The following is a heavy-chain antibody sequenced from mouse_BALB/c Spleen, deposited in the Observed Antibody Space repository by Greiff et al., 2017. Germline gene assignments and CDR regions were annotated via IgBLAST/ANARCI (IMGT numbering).Heavy chain of an antibody. J-gene: IGHJ3*01. D-gene: IGHD1-1*01. Sequence: VKLLESGPGLVAPSQSLSITCTVSGFSLSRYSVHWVRQPPGKGLEWLGMIWGGGSTDYNSALKSRLSISKDNSKSQVFLKMNSLQTDDTAMYYCAKNSPGDYGSSWFAYWGQGTLVTVSA. CDR1: GFSLSRYS. CDR3: AKNSPGDYGSSWFAY. CDR2: IWGGGST. V-gene: IGHV2-6-4*01.